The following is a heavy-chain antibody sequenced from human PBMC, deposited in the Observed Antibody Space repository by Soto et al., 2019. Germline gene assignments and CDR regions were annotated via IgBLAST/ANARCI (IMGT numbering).Heavy chain of an antibody. CDR2: INPNSGGT. J-gene: IGHJ6*02. Sequence: ASVQVSCKASGYTFPGSYMHWVRQAPGQGLEWMGWINPNSGGTNYAQKFQGWVTMTRDTSISTAYMELSRLRSDDTAVYYCTRAAYSSGWYAGYYYYGMDVWGQGTTVTVSS. CDR3: TRAAYSSGWYAGYYYYGMDV. D-gene: IGHD6-19*01. CDR1: GYTFPGSY. V-gene: IGHV1-2*04.